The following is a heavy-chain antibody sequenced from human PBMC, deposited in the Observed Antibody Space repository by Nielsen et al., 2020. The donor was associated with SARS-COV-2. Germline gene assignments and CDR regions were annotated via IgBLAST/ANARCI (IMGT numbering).Heavy chain of an antibody. CDR2: ISRSSTYI. J-gene: IGHJ4*02. V-gene: IGHV3-21*01. Sequence: GESLKISCAASGFTLSSYSMNWVRQAPGKGLEWVSSISRSSTYINYADSVKGRFTISRDNAKNSLYLQMNSLRAEDTAVYYCARDAGYSGYGNFDYWGQGTLVTVSS. CDR1: GFTLSSYS. D-gene: IGHD5-12*01. CDR3: ARDAGYSGYGNFDY.